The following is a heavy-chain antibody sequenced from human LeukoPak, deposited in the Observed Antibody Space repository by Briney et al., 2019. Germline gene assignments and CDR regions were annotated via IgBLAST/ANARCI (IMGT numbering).Heavy chain of an antibody. D-gene: IGHD3-3*01. J-gene: IGHJ5*02. CDR1: GFTFSCYA. CDR2: INSNGGST. Sequence: PGGSLRLSCAASGFTFSCYAMTWVRQAPGKGLEWVSTINSNGGSTYYASSVKGRFTISRDNSRNTLYLRMSSLRAEDTAVYYCEPPLQFLESWGQGTMVIVSS. CDR3: EPPLQFLES. V-gene: IGHV3-23*01.